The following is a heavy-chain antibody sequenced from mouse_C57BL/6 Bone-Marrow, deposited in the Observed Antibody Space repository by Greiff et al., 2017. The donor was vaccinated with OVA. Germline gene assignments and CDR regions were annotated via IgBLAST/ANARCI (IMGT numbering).Heavy chain of an antibody. Sequence: QVQLQQPGAELVRPGTSVKLSCKASGYTFTSYWMHWVKQRPGQGLEWIGVIDTSDSYTNYTQKFKGKATLTVDTPSSTPYMQLSSLTSEDSADCDRASGEGISSYFDVWGTGTTVTVSS. CDR3: ASGEGISSYFDV. J-gene: IGHJ1*03. CDR2: IDTSDSYT. CDR1: GYTFTSYW. V-gene: IGHV1-59*01. D-gene: IGHD1-1*01.